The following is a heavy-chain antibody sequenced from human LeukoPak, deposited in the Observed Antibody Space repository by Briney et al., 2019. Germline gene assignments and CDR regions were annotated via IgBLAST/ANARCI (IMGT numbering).Heavy chain of an antibody. Sequence: ASVKVSCKASGYTFTSYYMHWVRQAPGQGLEWMGIINPSGGSTSYAQKFQGRVTMTRDTSTSTVYMELSSLRSGDTAVYYCARDHNFRDYYDSSAYLNWLDPWGQGTLVTVSS. CDR1: GYTFTSYY. V-gene: IGHV1-46*01. CDR3: ARDHNFRDYYDSSAYLNWLDP. J-gene: IGHJ5*02. D-gene: IGHD3-22*01. CDR2: INPSGGST.